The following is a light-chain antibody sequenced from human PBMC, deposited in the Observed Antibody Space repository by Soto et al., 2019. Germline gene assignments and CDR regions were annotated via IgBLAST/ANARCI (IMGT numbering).Light chain of an antibody. V-gene: IGLV2-23*02. CDR1: SSDVGNYNL. CDR2: GVS. CDR3: CSYAGPTTFVV. Sequence: QSVLTQPASVSGSPGQSITISCTGTSSDVGNYNLVSWYQQYPGKAPKLMIFGVSERPSGVSNRFSGSKSGNTASLTISGLQAEDEADYYCCSYAGPTTFVVFGGGTQLTVL. J-gene: IGLJ2*01.